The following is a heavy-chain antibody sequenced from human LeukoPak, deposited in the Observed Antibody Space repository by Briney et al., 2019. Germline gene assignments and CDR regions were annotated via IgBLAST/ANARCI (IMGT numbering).Heavy chain of an antibody. CDR3: GRSTMVRGDYFDY. J-gene: IGHJ4*02. V-gene: IGHV3-43*02. CDR2: ISGDGGST. Sequence: GGSLRLSCAASGFTFDDYAMPWVRQAPGKGLEWVSLISGDGGSTYYADSVKGRFTISRDNSKNSLYLQMNSLRTEDTALYYCGRSTMVRGDYFDYWGQGTLVSVSS. CDR1: GFTFDDYA. D-gene: IGHD3-10*01.